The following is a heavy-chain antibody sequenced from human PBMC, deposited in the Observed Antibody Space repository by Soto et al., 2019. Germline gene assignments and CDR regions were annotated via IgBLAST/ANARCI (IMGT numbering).Heavy chain of an antibody. Sequence: QVQLVQSGAEVKKPGSSVKVSCKASGGTFSSYAISWVRQAPGQGLEWMGGIIPIFGTANYAQKFQGRVTITADESTSTADMERRSLRSEDTAVYYCARAGGDYGGNRGYFDYWGQGTLVTVSS. J-gene: IGHJ4*02. CDR2: IIPIFGTA. D-gene: IGHD4-17*01. CDR3: ARAGGDYGGNRGYFDY. V-gene: IGHV1-69*12. CDR1: GGTFSSYA.